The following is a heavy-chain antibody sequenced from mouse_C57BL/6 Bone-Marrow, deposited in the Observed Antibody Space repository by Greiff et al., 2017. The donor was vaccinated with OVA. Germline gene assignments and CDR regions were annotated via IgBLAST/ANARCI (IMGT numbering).Heavy chain of an antibody. Sequence: VKLMESGPGLVAPSQSLSITCTVSGFSLTSYGVHWVRQPPGKGLEWLVVIWSDGSTTYNSALKSRLSISKDNSKSQIFLRMNSLQTDDTAMDYCARRGSYYAMDYWGKGTSVTVSS. CDR2: IWSDGST. V-gene: IGHV2-6*03. CDR3: ARRGSYYAMDY. D-gene: IGHD3-1*01. CDR1: GFSLTSYG. J-gene: IGHJ4*01.